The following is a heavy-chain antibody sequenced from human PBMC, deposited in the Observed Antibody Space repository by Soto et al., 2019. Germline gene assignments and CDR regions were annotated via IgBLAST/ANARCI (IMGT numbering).Heavy chain of an antibody. D-gene: IGHD5-12*01. CDR3: TTGTVATPWDAFDI. V-gene: IGHV3-15*01. CDR2: IKSKTDGGTT. Sequence: EVQLVESGGGLVKPGGSLRLSCAASGFTFSNAWMSWVRQAPGKGLEWVGRIKSKTDGGTTDYAAPVKGRFTISRDDSKNTLYLQMNSLKTEDTAVYYCTTGTVATPWDAFDIWGQGTMVTVSS. CDR1: GFTFSNAW. J-gene: IGHJ3*02.